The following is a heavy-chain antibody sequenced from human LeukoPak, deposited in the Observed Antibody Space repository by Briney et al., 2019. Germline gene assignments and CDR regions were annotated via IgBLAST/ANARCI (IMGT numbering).Heavy chain of an antibody. Sequence: GGSLRLSCAASGFTFISSYAMSWVRLAPGKGLEWVSAISGSGGSTYYADSVKGRFTISRDNSKNTLYLQMNSLRAEDTAVYYCAKTLSLGRSSQIFDYWGQGTLVTVSS. J-gene: IGHJ4*02. CDR1: GFTFISSYA. CDR2: ISGSGGST. V-gene: IGHV3-23*01. CDR3: AKTLSLGRSSQIFDY. D-gene: IGHD6-13*01.